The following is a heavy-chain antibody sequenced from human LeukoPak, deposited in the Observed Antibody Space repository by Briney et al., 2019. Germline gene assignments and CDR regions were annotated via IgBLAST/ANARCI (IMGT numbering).Heavy chain of an antibody. Sequence: PSQTLSLTCTVSGGSISSGSYFWSWIRQPAGKGLEWIGRIYTSGSTNYNPSLKSRVTMSVDTSKKQFSLKLSSVTAADTAVYYCARVRGSSGSYEYYHHMDVWGKGTTVTISS. CDR3: ARVRGSSGSYEYYHHMDV. D-gene: IGHD1-26*01. V-gene: IGHV4-61*02. CDR2: IYTSGST. J-gene: IGHJ6*03. CDR1: GGSISSGSYF.